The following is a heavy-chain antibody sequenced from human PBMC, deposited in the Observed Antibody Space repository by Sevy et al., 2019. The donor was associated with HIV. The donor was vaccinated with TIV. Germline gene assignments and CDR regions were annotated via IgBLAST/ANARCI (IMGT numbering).Heavy chain of an antibody. V-gene: IGHV1-24*01. Sequence: ASVKVSCKVSGSTLTKLSMQWVRQAPGKGLEWMGRFDPEDGETIYAQKFQGRVTMTEDTSTDTAYMEVRSLRSEDTAVYFCASAREYYEDNSGYLDYWGQGTLVTVSS. D-gene: IGHD3-22*01. J-gene: IGHJ4*02. CDR2: FDPEDGET. CDR1: GSTLTKLS. CDR3: ASAREYYEDNSGYLDY.